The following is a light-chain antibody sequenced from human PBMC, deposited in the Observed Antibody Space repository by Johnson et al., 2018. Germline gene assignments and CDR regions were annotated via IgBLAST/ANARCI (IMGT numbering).Light chain of an antibody. CDR3: GTGDSSLSAGNV. Sequence: QSVLTQPPSVSAAPGQKVTISCSGSSSNIGNNYVSWYQQLPGTAPKLLIYENNKRPSGIPDRFSGSKSGTSATLGITALQPGDEADYYCGTGDSSLSAGNVFGTGTKVTVL. J-gene: IGLJ1*01. CDR1: SSNIGNNY. V-gene: IGLV1-51*02. CDR2: ENN.